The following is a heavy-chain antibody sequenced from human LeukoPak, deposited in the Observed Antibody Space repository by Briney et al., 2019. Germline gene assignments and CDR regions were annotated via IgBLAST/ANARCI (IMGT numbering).Heavy chain of an antibody. CDR1: GFTFSSYA. D-gene: IGHD1-1*01. J-gene: IGHJ4*02. Sequence: GGSLRLSCAASGFTFSSYAMNWVRQAPGKGLEWVSYITSSSTTIYYADSVKGRFTISRDNAKNSLYLQMNSLRDEDTAVYYCARTPGTQYYFDYWGQGTLVTVSS. CDR3: ARTPGTQYYFDY. CDR2: ITSSSTTI. V-gene: IGHV3-48*02.